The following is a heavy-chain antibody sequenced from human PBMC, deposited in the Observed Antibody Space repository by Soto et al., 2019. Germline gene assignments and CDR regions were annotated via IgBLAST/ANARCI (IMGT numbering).Heavy chain of an antibody. V-gene: IGHV3-23*01. Sequence: EVQLLESGGGLVQPGASLRLSCEASAFTFNSYAMSWVRQAPAKGLEWVSAISGSGGTTYYADSVKGRFTISRDNSKNTVYLQMSSLRPEDTAVYYCARKVATIGWYFDYWGQGTLVTVSS. CDR2: ISGSGGTT. J-gene: IGHJ4*02. D-gene: IGHD5-12*01. CDR1: AFTFNSYA. CDR3: ARKVATIGWYFDY.